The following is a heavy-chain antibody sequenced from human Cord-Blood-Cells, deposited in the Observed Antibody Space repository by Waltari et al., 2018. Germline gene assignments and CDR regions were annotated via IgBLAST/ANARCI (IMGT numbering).Heavy chain of an antibody. V-gene: IGHV3-21*01. CDR2: ISSSSSYI. CDR3: ARGSISSGWYAFDI. D-gene: IGHD6-19*01. J-gene: IGHJ3*02. Sequence: EVQLVESGGGLVKPGGSLRLSCAASGFTFSSYSMTWVRQAPGKGLEWVSSISSSSSYIYYADSVKGRFTISRDNAKNSLYLQMNSLRAEDTAVYYCARGSISSGWYAFDIWGQGTMVTVSS. CDR1: GFTFSSYS.